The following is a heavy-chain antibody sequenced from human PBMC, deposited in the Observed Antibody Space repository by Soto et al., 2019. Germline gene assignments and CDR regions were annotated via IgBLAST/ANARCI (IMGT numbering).Heavy chain of an antibody. V-gene: IGHV4-59*11. CDR3: ARVGGSYSTFDI. J-gene: IGHJ3*02. Sequence: SETLSLTCTVSGGSINSHYWSWIRQPPGKGLEWIGYIYYSGSTNHNPSLKSRVTISIDTSKKQFSLKLSSVTAADTAVYYCARVGGSYSTFDIWGQGTMVTVSS. CDR1: GGSINSHY. D-gene: IGHD2-21*01. CDR2: IYYSGST.